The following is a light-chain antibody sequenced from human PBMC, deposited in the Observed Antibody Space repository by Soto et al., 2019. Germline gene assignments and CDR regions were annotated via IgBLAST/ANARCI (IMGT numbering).Light chain of an antibody. CDR3: AAWDDNLNGLV. V-gene: IGLV1-44*01. J-gene: IGLJ2*01. Sequence: QSVLTQPPSASGTPGQTVTLSCSGSSSNIGRDYVNWYQQFPGTAPKLLIYSNNQRPSGVPDRFSGSKSGTSASLAISGLQSEDEADYYCAAWDDNLNGLVFGGGTKLTVL. CDR2: SNN. CDR1: SSNIGRDY.